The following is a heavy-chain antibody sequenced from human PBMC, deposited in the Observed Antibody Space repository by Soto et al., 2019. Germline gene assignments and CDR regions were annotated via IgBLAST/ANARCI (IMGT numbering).Heavy chain of an antibody. D-gene: IGHD7-27*01. Sequence: SETLSLTCSVSGDSISNDYFWAWIRQPPGQALEYIGYIYKSATTYYNPSFESRVAISVDTSKSQFSLNVTSVTAADTAVYFCARGRYCLTGRCFPNWFDSWGQGAMVTVYS. V-gene: IGHV4-30-4*01. J-gene: IGHJ5*01. CDR2: IYKSATT. CDR1: GDSISNDYF. CDR3: ARGRYCLTGRCFPNWFDS.